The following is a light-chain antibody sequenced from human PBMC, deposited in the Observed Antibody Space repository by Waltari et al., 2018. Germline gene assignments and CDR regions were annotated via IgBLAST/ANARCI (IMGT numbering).Light chain of an antibody. Sequence: DIQLTQSPSFLSASVGDRVTITCRASQDINSYLAWYQQSPGKAPSLLVYRASVLQSGVPSRCSGRGSGTEFTLTISSLQPEDSATYYCQHLQTYPYIFGQGTKLEIK. V-gene: IGKV1-9*01. CDR3: QHLQTYPYI. CDR2: RAS. CDR1: QDINSY. J-gene: IGKJ2*01.